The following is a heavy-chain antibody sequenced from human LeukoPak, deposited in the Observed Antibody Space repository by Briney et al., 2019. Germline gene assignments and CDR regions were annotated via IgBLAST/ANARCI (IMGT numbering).Heavy chain of an antibody. CDR2: INPDGTVT. V-gene: IGHV3-74*01. D-gene: IGHD6-19*01. CDR1: GFTFNTYW. Sequence: GGSLRLSCAASGFTFNTYWMHWVRQAPGKGLVWVSPINPDGTVTTYADSVKGRFTISRDNAKNTLYLQMNSLKAEDTAVYYCVRDSPSGFFNLWGRGTLVTVSS. CDR3: VRDSPSGFFNL. J-gene: IGHJ2*01.